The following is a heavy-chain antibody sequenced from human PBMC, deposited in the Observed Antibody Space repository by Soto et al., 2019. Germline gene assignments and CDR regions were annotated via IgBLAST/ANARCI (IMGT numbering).Heavy chain of an antibody. CDR1: GGSVSSGSYY. CDR2: IYYSGST. CDR3: ARRSGYSYHFDY. V-gene: IGHV4-61*01. J-gene: IGHJ4*02. D-gene: IGHD5-18*01. Sequence: SSETLSLTCTVSGGSVSSGSYYWSWIRQPPGMALEWIGHIYYSGSTNYNPSLKSRVTISEGKSKNQFSLKLTSVTAADTAVYYCARRSGYSYHFDYWGQGTLVTVSS.